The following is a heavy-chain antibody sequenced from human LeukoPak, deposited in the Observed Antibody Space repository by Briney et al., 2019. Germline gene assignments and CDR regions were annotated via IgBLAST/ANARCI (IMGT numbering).Heavy chain of an antibody. D-gene: IGHD6-19*01. CDR1: GYTFTGYY. CDR2: INPNSGGT. CDR3: ARFLSGGKSNWFDP. V-gene: IGHV1-2*02. Sequence: ASVKVSCKASGYTFTGYYMHWVRQAPGQGLEWMGWINPNSGGTNYAQKFQGRVTMTRDTSISTAYMELSRLRSDDTAVYYCARFLSGGKSNWFDPWGQGAWSPSPQ. J-gene: IGHJ5*02.